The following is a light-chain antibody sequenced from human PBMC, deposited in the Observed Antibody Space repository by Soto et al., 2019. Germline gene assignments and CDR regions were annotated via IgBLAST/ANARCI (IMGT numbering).Light chain of an antibody. Sequence: DIVMTQSPLSLPVTPGEAASISCRSSQSLLHSNGYNYVDWYLQKAGQSPHLLIYLGSNRASGVPDRFSGSGSVTYFTLKISRVEAEDVGVYYCMQSLETPWTVGQGTKVDTK. CDR1: QSLLHSNGYNY. J-gene: IGKJ1*01. CDR2: LGS. CDR3: MQSLETPWT. V-gene: IGKV2-28*01.